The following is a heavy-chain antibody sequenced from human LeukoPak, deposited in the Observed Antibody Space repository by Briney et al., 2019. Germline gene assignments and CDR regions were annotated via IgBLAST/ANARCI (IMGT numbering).Heavy chain of an antibody. D-gene: IGHD4-17*01. CDR1: GDSLTSGSRY. Sequence: SQTLSLTCTVSGDSLTSGSRYWSWIRQPAGKGLEWIGHFYSSTRTTYNPSLESRVTISGDTAKNQFSLRLDSVTSADTAVYFCARCMSELDYGDYAYYYHMDVWGKGTTVTVSS. CDR3: ARCMSELDYGDYAYYYHMDV. J-gene: IGHJ6*04. V-gene: IGHV4-61*09. CDR2: FYSSTRT.